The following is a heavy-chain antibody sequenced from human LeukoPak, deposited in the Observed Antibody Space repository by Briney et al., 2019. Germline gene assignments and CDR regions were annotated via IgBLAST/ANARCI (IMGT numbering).Heavy chain of an antibody. CDR2: INSDGSST. CDR3: ARIHGGYPFDY. Sequence: GGSLRLSCAASGFTFSSYWMHWVRQAPGKGLVWVSRINSDGSSTSYADPVKGRFTISRDNAKNSLYLQMNSLRAEDTAMYYCARIHGGYPFDYWGQGTLVTVSS. CDR1: GFTFSSYW. D-gene: IGHD2-15*01. V-gene: IGHV3-74*01. J-gene: IGHJ4*02.